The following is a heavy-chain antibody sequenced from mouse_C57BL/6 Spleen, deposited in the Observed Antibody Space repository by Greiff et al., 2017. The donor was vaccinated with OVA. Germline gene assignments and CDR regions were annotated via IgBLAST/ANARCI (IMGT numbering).Heavy chain of an antibody. V-gene: IGHV5-4*01. CDR1: GFTFSSYA. J-gene: IGHJ3*01. CDR2: ISDGGSYT. Sequence: EVQRVESGGGLVKPGGSLKLSCAASGFTFSSYAMSWVRQTPEKRLEWVATISDGGSYTYYPDNVQGRFTISRDNAKNNLYLQMSHLKSEDTAMYYCAREGDGYPFAYWGQGTLVTVSA. CDR3: AREGDGYPFAY. D-gene: IGHD2-3*01.